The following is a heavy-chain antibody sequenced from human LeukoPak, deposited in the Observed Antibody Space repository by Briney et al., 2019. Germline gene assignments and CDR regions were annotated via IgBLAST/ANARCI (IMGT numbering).Heavy chain of an antibody. J-gene: IGHJ3*02. CDR1: GFTVSSNY. V-gene: IGHV3-66*01. CDR3: ARDSYRGYSYGNDAFDI. CDR2: IYSGGST. Sequence: PGGSLRLSCAASGFTVSSNYMSWVRQAPGKGLEWVSVIYSGGSTYYADSVKGRFTISRDNSENTLYLQMNSLRAEDTAVYYCARDSYRGYSYGNDAFDIWGQGTMVTVSS. D-gene: IGHD5-18*01.